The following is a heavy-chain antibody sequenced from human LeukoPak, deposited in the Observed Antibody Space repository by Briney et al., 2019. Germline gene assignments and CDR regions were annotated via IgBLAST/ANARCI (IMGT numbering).Heavy chain of an antibody. V-gene: IGHV3-48*03. D-gene: IGHD2-21*01. CDR3: GSQWSLEDY. CDR1: GFTFSNYE. CDR2: IYTDNNI. Sequence: GGSLRLSCTASGFTFSNYEMSWVRQTPRKGLEWVSHIYTDNNIKEADAVKGRFTISRDNSKNTLYLQMNSLRAEDTAVYYCGSQWSLEDYWGQGTLVTVSS. J-gene: IGHJ4*02.